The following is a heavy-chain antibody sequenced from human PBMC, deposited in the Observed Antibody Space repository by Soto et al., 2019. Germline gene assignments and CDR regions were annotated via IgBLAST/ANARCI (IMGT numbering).Heavy chain of an antibody. CDR3: ARGRYGDY. CDR1: GYGFTTYG. Sequence: QVHLVQSGAEVKKPGASVKVSCKGSGYGFTTYGITWVRQPPAQGLEWMAWISAHNGNTNYAQKLQGRLTVTRDTSTSTAYIELRSLRSDDTAVYYCARGRYGDYWGQGALVTVSS. CDR2: ISAHNGNT. D-gene: IGHD1-1*01. V-gene: IGHV1-18*01. J-gene: IGHJ4*02.